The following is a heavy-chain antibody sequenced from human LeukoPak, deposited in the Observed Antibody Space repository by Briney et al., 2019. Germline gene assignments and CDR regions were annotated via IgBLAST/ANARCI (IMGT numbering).Heavy chain of an antibody. D-gene: IGHD6-19*01. J-gene: IGHJ4*02. CDR2: IKQDGSEK. CDR3: ARENTGAAQWLVRDPNFDY. CDR1: GFNFSSYA. V-gene: IGHV3-7*01. Sequence: PGGSLRLSCAASGFNFSSYAMSWVRQAPGKGLEWVANIKQDGSEKYYVDSVKGRFTISRDNAKNSLYLQMNSLRAEDTAVYYCARENTGAAQWLVRDPNFDYWGQGTLVTVSS.